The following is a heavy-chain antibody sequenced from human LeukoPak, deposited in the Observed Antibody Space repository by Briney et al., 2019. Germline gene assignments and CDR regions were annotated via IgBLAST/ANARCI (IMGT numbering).Heavy chain of an antibody. CDR2: ISSNGDST. CDR3: ARVADYNYYFMDV. Sequence: GGSLRLSCAASVFTFSRYAMLWVRRAPGRGLEYVSAISSNGDSTYYVNSVKGRFTISRDNAKNALYIQMGSLRAEDMAVYYCARVADYNYYFMDVWGKGTTVTVSS. CDR1: VFTFSRYA. V-gene: IGHV3-64*01. J-gene: IGHJ6*03.